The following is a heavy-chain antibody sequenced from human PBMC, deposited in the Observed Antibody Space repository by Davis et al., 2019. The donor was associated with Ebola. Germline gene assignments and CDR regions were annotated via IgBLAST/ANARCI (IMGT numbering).Heavy chain of an antibody. CDR3: ARSDHCGGDCYLPFDY. V-gene: IGHV1-69*06. Sequence: AASVNVSCKASVGTFSSYAISWVRQAPGQGLEWMGGIIPIFGTANYAQKFQGRVTITADKSTSTAYMELSSLRSEDTAVYYCARSDHCGGDCYLPFDYWGQGTLVTVSS. CDR1: VGTFSSYA. CDR2: IIPIFGTA. D-gene: IGHD2-21*01. J-gene: IGHJ4*02.